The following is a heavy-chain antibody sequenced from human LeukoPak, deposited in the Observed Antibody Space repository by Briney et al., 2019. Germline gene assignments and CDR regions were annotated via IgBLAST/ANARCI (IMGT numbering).Heavy chain of an antibody. J-gene: IGHJ4*02. CDR1: GNSFGDYY. V-gene: IGHV4-4*07. Sequence: SETLSLTCTVSGNSFGDYYWSWIRQPAGKGLEWIGRIYTSGSTTYNPSLKSRVTMSVDTSKSQFSLKLSSVTAADTAVYYCARGVRGYSYGRPTSGSYYFDYWGQGTLVTVSS. CDR3: ARGVRGYSYGRPTSGSYYFDY. CDR2: IYTSGST. D-gene: IGHD5-18*01.